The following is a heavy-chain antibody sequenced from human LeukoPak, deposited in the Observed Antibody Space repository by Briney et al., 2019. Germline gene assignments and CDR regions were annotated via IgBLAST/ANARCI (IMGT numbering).Heavy chain of an antibody. CDR3: ASDVYSYGYYFDY. D-gene: IGHD5-18*01. Sequence: VASVKVSCKASGGTFSSYAISWVRQAPGQGLEWMGRIIPIFGTANYAQKFQGRVTITADESTSTAYMELSSLRSEDTAVYYCASDVYSYGYYFDYWGQGTLVTVSS. V-gene: IGHV1-69*13. CDR2: IIPIFGTA. J-gene: IGHJ4*02. CDR1: GGTFSSYA.